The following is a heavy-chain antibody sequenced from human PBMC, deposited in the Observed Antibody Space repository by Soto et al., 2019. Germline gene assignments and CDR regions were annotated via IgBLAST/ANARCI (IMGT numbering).Heavy chain of an antibody. Sequence: SETLSLTCTVSGGSISSSSYYWGWIRQPPGKGLEWIGSIYYSGSIYYNPSLKSRVTISVDTFKSQFSLKLNSVTAADSAVYFCARLEGLATISYYFDFWGPGALVTVSS. D-gene: IGHD3-9*01. J-gene: IGHJ4*02. CDR1: GGSISSSSYY. CDR3: ARLEGLATISYYFDF. CDR2: IYYSGSI. V-gene: IGHV4-39*01.